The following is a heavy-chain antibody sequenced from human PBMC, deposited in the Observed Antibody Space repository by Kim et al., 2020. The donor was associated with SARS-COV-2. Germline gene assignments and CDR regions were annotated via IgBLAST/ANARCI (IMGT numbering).Heavy chain of an antibody. CDR3: ARGLINYYDSSGYYGVY. J-gene: IGHJ4*02. Sequence: GGSLRLSCAASGFTFSSYSMNWVRQAPGKGLEWVSYISSSSSTIYYADSVKGRFTISRDNAKNSLYLQMNSLRDEDTAVYYCARGLINYYDSSGYYGVYWGQGTLVTVSS. V-gene: IGHV3-48*02. CDR1: GFTFSSYS. D-gene: IGHD3-22*01. CDR2: ISSSSSTI.